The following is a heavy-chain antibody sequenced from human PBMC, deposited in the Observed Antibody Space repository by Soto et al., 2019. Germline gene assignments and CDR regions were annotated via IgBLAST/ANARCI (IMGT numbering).Heavy chain of an antibody. CDR1: GGSISSSSYY. Sequence: XTLSLTXXXSGGSISSSSYYWGWIRRXXGKXXEWIGSXYTSGSTNYNPSLKSRVTMSVDTSKNQFSLKLSSVTAADTAVYYCARDLNWNYGAFDYWGQGTLVTVSS. D-gene: IGHD1-7*01. J-gene: IGHJ4*02. V-gene: IGHV4-39*07. CDR3: ARDLNWNYGAFDY. CDR2: XYTSGST.